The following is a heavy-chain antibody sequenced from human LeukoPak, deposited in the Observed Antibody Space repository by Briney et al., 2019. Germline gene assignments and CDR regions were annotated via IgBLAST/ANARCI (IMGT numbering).Heavy chain of an antibody. Sequence: GASVKVSCKASGYTFTSYAMHWVRQAPGQRLEWMGWINAGNGNTKYSQEFQGRVTITRDTSASTAYMELSSLRSDDTAVYYCARPHGGGYGILFDYWGQGTLVTVSS. D-gene: IGHD5-12*01. V-gene: IGHV1-3*01. CDR1: GYTFTSYA. CDR3: ARPHGGGYGILFDY. CDR2: INAGNGNT. J-gene: IGHJ4*02.